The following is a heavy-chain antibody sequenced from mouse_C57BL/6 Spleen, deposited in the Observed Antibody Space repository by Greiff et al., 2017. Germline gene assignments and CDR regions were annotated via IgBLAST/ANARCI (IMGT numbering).Heavy chain of an antibody. V-gene: IGHV1-76*01. CDR2: IYPGSGNT. J-gene: IGHJ1*03. Sequence: QVQLKQSGAELVRPGASVKLSCKASGYTFTDYYINWVKQRPGQGLEWIARIYPGSGNTYYNEKFKGKATLTAEKSSSTAYMQLSSLTSEDSAVYVCARDITTVVEGYFDVWGTGTTVTVSS. CDR1: GYTFTDYY. D-gene: IGHD1-1*01. CDR3: ARDITTVVEGYFDV.